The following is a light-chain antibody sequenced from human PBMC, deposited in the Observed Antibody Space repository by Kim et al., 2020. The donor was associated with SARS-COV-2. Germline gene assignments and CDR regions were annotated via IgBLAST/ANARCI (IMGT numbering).Light chain of an antibody. Sequence: SLSPGERPPLPCRASQSVRSYLAWYQQKPGQAPRLLIYDASNRATGIPARFSGSGSGTDFTLTISSLEPEDFAVYYCQQRSNWPTFGGGTKVEIK. V-gene: IGKV3-11*01. CDR3: QQRSNWPT. CDR2: DAS. CDR1: QSVRSY. J-gene: IGKJ4*01.